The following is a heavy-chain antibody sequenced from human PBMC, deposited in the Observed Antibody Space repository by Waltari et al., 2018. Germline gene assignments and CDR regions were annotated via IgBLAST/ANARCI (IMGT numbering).Heavy chain of an antibody. CDR2: ISSSSSYI. J-gene: IGHJ4*02. V-gene: IGHV3-21*01. D-gene: IGHD3-9*01. Sequence: EVQLVESGGGLVKPGGSLRLSCAASGFTFSSYSMNWVRQAPGKGLEWVSSISSSSSYIYYADSVKGRFTISRDKAKNSLYLQMNSLRAEDTAVYYCAGTYDILTGYPPLFDYWGQGTLVTVSS. CDR3: AGTYDILTGYPPLFDY. CDR1: GFTFSSYS.